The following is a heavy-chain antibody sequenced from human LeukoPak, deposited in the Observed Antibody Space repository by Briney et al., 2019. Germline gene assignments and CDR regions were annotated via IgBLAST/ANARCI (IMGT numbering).Heavy chain of an antibody. CDR1: GYSFTGHY. V-gene: IGHV1-2*02. CDR2: INPKSGGT. Sequence: ASVKVSCKASGYSFTGHYMHWVRQAPGQGLEWMGWINPKSGGTNYAQKFQGRVTMTRDTSISTAYMELSRLRSDDTAVYYCAREGTYGSPYYYYYYYMDVWGKGTTVTISS. CDR3: AREGTYGSPYYYYYYYMDV. J-gene: IGHJ6*03. D-gene: IGHD1-26*01.